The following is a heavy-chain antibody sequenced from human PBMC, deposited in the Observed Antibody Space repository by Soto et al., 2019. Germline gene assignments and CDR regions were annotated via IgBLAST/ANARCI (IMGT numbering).Heavy chain of an antibody. J-gene: IGHJ4*02. CDR2: ISAYNGNT. V-gene: IGHV1-18*01. CDR1: GYTFTSYG. D-gene: IGHD2-15*01. Sequence: GASVKVSCKASGYTFTSYGISWVRQAPGQGLEWMGWISAYNGNTNYAQKLQGRVTMTTDTSTSTAYMELRRLRSDDTAVYYCARVLETKYCSGGSCYAFDYWGQGTLVTVSS. CDR3: ARVLETKYCSGGSCYAFDY.